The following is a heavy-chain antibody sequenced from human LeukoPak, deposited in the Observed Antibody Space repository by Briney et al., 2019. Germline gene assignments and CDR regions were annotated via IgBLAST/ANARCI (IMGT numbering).Heavy chain of an antibody. Sequence: PGGSLRLSCAASGFTFSSYEMNWIRQAPGKGLEWVSYISSSGSTIYYADSVKGRFTISRDNAKNSLYLQMNSLRAEDTAVYYRARPPLGAYSSSGIDYWGQGTLVTVSS. D-gene: IGHD6-6*01. CDR3: ARPPLGAYSSSGIDY. CDR1: GFTFSSYE. V-gene: IGHV3-48*03. CDR2: ISSSGSTI. J-gene: IGHJ4*02.